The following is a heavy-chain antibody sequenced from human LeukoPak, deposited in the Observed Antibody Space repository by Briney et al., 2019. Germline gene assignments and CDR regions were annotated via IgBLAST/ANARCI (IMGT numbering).Heavy chain of an antibody. CDR3: ARDSSSGGFDP. D-gene: IGHD6-19*01. CDR1: GGSISSYY. J-gene: IGHJ5*02. CDR2: IYYSGST. V-gene: IGHV4-59*01. Sequence: SETLSLTCTVSGGSISSYYWSWIRQPPGKGLEWIGYIYYSGSTNYNPSLKGRVTISVDTSKNQFSLKLSSVTAADTAVYYCARDSSSGGFDPWGQGTLVTVSS.